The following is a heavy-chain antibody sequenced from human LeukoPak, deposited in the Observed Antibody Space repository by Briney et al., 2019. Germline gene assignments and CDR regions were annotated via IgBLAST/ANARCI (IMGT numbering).Heavy chain of an antibody. CDR3: ARVSWDSSTWYYLDY. J-gene: IGHJ4*02. CDR1: GFTFSSYW. CDR2: IKQDGSEK. Sequence: GGSLRLSCAASGFTFSSYWMTWVRQAPGKGLEWVANIKQDGSEKYYVDSLKGRITISRDNAKNSLYLQMNSLRAEDTAVYYCARVSWDSSTWYYLDYWGQGTQVTVSS. V-gene: IGHV3-7*01. D-gene: IGHD6-13*01.